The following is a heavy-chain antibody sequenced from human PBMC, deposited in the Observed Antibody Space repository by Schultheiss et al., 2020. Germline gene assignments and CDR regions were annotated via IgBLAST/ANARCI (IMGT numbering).Heavy chain of an antibody. CDR2: TNQDGSAK. D-gene: IGHD6-19*01. CDR1: GFTFSSYA. CDR3: AKAEGYSSGWYDY. V-gene: IGHV3-7*03. Sequence: GGSLRLSCAASGFTFSSYAMSWVRQAPGKGLEWVANTNQDGSAKYYADSVKGRFTVSRDNAKNSLSLQMNSLRAEDTAVYYCAKAEGYSSGWYDYWGQGTLVTVSS. J-gene: IGHJ4*02.